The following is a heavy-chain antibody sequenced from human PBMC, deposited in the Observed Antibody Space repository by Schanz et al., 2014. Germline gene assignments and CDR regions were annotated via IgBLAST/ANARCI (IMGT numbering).Heavy chain of an antibody. D-gene: IGHD2-8*02. CDR3: AKDTGYCHGGACYYFEY. J-gene: IGHJ4*02. V-gene: IGHV3-30*18. CDR2: ISYDGNNE. Sequence: QVQLVESGGGVVQPGRSRRLSCEASGFTFSSYGMHWVRQAPGQGLEWVAVISYDGNNEDYADSVKGRFSISRDNSQNALYLQMDSLRPEDTAVYFCAKDTGYCHGGACYYFEYWGLGILVTVSS. CDR1: GFTFSSYG.